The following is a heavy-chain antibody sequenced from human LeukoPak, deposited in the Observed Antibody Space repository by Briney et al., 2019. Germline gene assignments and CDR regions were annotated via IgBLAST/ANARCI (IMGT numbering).Heavy chain of an antibody. CDR3: ARARIDYYGSGSYFSGDHYNWFDP. J-gene: IGHJ5*02. V-gene: IGHV3-7*01. CDR2: IKQDGSEK. Sequence: GGSLRLSCATSGFTFSTYWMSWVRQAPGKGLEWVANIKQDGSEKYYVDSVKGRCTISRDNAKNSLYLQMNSLRAEDTAVYYCARARIDYYGSGSYFSGDHYNWFDPWGQGTLVTVSS. CDR1: GFTFSTYW. D-gene: IGHD3-10*01.